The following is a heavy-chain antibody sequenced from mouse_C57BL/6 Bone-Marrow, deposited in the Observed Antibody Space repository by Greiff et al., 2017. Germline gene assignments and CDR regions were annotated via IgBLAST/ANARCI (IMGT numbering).Heavy chain of an antibody. D-gene: IGHD1-3*01. Sequence: EVKLVESGGDLVKPGGSLKLSCAASGFTFSSYGMSWVRQTPDKRLEWVATISSGGSYTYYPDSVKGRFTISRDNAKNTLYLQMSSLKSEDTAMYYCARQEGRSSVIKWAYWGQGTLVTVSA. CDR3: ARQEGRSSVIKWAY. V-gene: IGHV5-6*02. CDR2: ISSGGSYT. J-gene: IGHJ3*01. CDR1: GFTFSSYG.